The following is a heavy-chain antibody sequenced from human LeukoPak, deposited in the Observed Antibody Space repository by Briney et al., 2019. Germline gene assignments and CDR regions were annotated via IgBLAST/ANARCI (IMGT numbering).Heavy chain of an antibody. CDR1: GCTFTGYY. Sequence: GASVKVSCKASGCTFTGYYMHWVRQAPGQGLEWMGWINPNSGGTNYAQKFQGWVTMTRDTSISTAYMELSRLRSDDTAVYYCARGRFLEWLLHENWFDPWGQGTLVTVSS. CDR2: INPNSGGT. CDR3: ARGRFLEWLLHENWFDP. D-gene: IGHD3-3*01. J-gene: IGHJ5*02. V-gene: IGHV1-2*04.